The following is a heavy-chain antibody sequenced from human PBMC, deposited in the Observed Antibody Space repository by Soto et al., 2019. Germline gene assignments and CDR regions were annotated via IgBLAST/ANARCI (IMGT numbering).Heavy chain of an antibody. Sequence: SETLSLTCVVCGGSFSGYYWTWIRQPPGTGLEWIGEINHSGSTNYNPSLKSRVTISVDTSKNQFSLKLTSVTAADTAVYYCARDKITGLFDYWGQGTLVTGSS. CDR1: GGSFSGYY. V-gene: IGHV4-34*01. CDR3: ARDKITGLFDY. D-gene: IGHD2-8*02. J-gene: IGHJ4*02. CDR2: INHSGST.